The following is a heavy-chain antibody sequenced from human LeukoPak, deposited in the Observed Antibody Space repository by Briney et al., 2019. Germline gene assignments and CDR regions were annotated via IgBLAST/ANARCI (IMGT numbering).Heavy chain of an antibody. CDR2: IRSKANNFAT. CDR3: TSGSAY. Sequence: GGSLTLSCAASGFTFSGSAMHWVRQASGKGLEWVGRIRSKANNFATAYAASVKGRFTISRDDSKNTAYLQMNSLKTDDTAVYYCTSGSAYWGQGTLVTVSS. V-gene: IGHV3-73*01. J-gene: IGHJ4*02. CDR1: GFTFSGSA.